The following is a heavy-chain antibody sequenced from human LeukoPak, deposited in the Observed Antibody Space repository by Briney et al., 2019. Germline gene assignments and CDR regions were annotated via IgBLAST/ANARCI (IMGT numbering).Heavy chain of an antibody. Sequence: GGSLRLSCAASGFTFRSYSMNWVRQAPGKGLEWVSSISSSSSYIYYADSVKGRFTISRDNAKNSLYLQMNSLRAEDTAVYYCARDDAAAAGTRFDYWGQGTLVTVSS. V-gene: IGHV3-21*01. CDR3: ARDDAAAAGTRFDY. D-gene: IGHD6-13*01. CDR1: GFTFRSYS. J-gene: IGHJ4*02. CDR2: ISSSSSYI.